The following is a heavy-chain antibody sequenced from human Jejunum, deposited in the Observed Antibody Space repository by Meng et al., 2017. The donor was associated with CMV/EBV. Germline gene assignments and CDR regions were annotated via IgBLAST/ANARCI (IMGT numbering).Heavy chain of an antibody. CDR3: ARKMGVYYFDY. Sequence: GEGGESGGGVKKPGASVKVSCKASGYTFTNYYIHWVRQAPGQGLEWMGWIGPNSGDTNYAQKFQGGVTMTRDTSINTAYMELSRLNFDDTAVYYCARKMGVYYFDYWGRGTLVTVSS. J-gene: IGHJ4*02. V-gene: IGHV1-2*02. CDR2: IGPNSGDT. D-gene: IGHD2-8*02. CDR1: GYTFTNYY.